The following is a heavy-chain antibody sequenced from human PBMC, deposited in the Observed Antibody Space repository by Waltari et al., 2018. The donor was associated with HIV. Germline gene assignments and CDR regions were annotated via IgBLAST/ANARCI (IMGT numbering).Heavy chain of an antibody. CDR3: ARSRDYGSGKDYDMDV. CDR2: ITPFNSNT. CDR1: GYTFTYRY. J-gene: IGHJ6*02. V-gene: IGHV1-45*02. Sequence: QMQLVQSGAEVKKTGSSVKVSCKASGYTFTYRYLHWVRQAPGQALEWMGWITPFNSNTNYAQKFQDRVTLTRDRSMSTAYMELSSLRFEDTAMYYCARSRDYGSGKDYDMDVWGQGTTVTVSS. D-gene: IGHD3-10*01.